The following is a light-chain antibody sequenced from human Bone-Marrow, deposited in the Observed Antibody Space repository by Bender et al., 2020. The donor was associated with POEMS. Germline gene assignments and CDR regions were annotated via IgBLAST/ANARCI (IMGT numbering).Light chain of an antibody. CDR1: SRDVGGYNN. V-gene: IGLV2-14*03. Sequence: QSALTQPASVWGSPGQSITISCTGSSRDVGGYNNGSWYQHHPGKAPRLMISDVSNRPSGVSNRFSGSESGSTASLTISGLQAEDEADYYCCSYAGTSIFWVFGGGTKLTVL. CDR3: CSYAGTSIFWV. CDR2: DVS. J-gene: IGLJ3*02.